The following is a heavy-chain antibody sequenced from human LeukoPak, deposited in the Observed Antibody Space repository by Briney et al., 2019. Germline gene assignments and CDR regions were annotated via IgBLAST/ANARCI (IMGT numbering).Heavy chain of an antibody. V-gene: IGHV1-18*01. CDR2: ISAYNGNT. CDR3: ARVRYYGSGSYPSFDY. CDR1: GYTFTSYG. J-gene: IGHJ4*02. D-gene: IGHD3-10*01. Sequence: ASVKVSCKASGYTFTSYGISWVRQAPGQGLEWMGWISAYNGNTNYAQKLQGRVTMTTDTSTSTAYMELRSLRSDDTAVYYCARVRYYGSGSYPSFDYWGQGTLVTVSS.